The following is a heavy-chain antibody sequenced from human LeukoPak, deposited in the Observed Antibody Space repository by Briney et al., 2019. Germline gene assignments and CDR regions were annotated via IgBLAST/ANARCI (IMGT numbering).Heavy chain of an antibody. CDR3: ARGGYYYDSSGPYYFDY. CDR2: INHSGST. V-gene: IGHV4-34*01. D-gene: IGHD3-22*01. J-gene: IGHJ4*02. Sequence: SETLSLTXAVYGGSFSGYYWSWIRQPPGKGLEWIGEINHSGSTNYNPSLKSRVTISVDTSKNQFSLKLSSVTAADTAVYYCARGGYYYDSSGPYYFDYWGQGTLVTVSS. CDR1: GGSFSGYY.